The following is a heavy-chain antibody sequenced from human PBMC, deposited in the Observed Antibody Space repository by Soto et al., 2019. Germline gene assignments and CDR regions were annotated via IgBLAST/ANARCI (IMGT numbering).Heavy chain of an antibody. J-gene: IGHJ6*02. CDR1: GFTFSSYG. V-gene: IGHV3-30*03. CDR3: AGGVPAAMSYYYYGMDV. Sequence: GSLRLSCAASGFTFSSYGMHWVRQAPGKGLEWVAVISYDGSNKYYADSVKGRFTISRDNSKNTLYLQMNSLRAEDTAVYYCAGGVPAAMSYYYYGMDVWGQGTTVTVSS. D-gene: IGHD2-2*01. CDR2: ISYDGSNK.